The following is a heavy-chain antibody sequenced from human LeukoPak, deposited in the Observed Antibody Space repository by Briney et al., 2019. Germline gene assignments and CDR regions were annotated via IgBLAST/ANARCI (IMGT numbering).Heavy chain of an antibody. CDR3: ARGAIVVVPAALVGWGDASDI. CDR1: GGSISSYY. J-gene: IGHJ3*02. D-gene: IGHD2-2*01. CDR2: IYYSGST. Sequence: SETLSLTCTVSGGSISSYYWSWFRQPPGKGLEWIGYIYYSGSTNYNPSLKSRVTISVDTSKNQFSLKLSSVTAADTAVYYCARGAIVVVPAALVGWGDASDIWGQGTMVTVSS. V-gene: IGHV4-59*01.